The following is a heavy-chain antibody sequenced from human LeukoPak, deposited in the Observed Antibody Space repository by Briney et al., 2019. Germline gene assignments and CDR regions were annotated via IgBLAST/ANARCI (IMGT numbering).Heavy chain of an antibody. J-gene: IGHJ5*02. CDR1: GGSISSGGYY. V-gene: IGHV4-31*03. CDR3: ARTGGVAATTPGAYWFDP. CDR2: IYYSGST. D-gene: IGHD2-15*01. Sequence: SQTXSLTCTVSGGSISSGGYYWSWIRQHPGTGLEWIGYIYYSGSTYYNPSLKRRVTISVDTSKNQFSLKLSSVTAADTAVYYCARTGGVAATTPGAYWFDPWGQGTLVTVSS.